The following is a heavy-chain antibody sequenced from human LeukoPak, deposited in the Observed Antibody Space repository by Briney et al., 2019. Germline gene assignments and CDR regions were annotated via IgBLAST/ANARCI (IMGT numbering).Heavy chain of an antibody. Sequence: SETLSLTCTVSGGSISSYYWSWLRQPPGKGLEWIGYIYYSGSTNYNPSLKSRVTISVDTSKNQFSLKLSSVTAADTAVYYCAGTNYYGSGSYAFDIWGQGTMVTVSS. CDR1: GGSISSYY. V-gene: IGHV4-59*01. CDR2: IYYSGST. D-gene: IGHD3-10*01. CDR3: AGTNYYGSGSYAFDI. J-gene: IGHJ3*02.